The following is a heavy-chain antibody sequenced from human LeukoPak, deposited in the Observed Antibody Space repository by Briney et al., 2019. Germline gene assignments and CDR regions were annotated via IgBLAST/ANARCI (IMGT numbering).Heavy chain of an antibody. D-gene: IGHD2-2*02. Sequence: PGGSLRLSCAASGFTFSSYAMSWVRQAPGKGLEWVSAISGSGGSTYYADSVKGRFTISRDNSKNTLYLQMNSLRAEDTAVYYCAKHGVVVPAAISYYYMDVWGKGTTVTVSS. V-gene: IGHV3-23*01. CDR1: GFTFSSYA. J-gene: IGHJ6*03. CDR3: AKHGVVVPAAISYYYMDV. CDR2: ISGSGGST.